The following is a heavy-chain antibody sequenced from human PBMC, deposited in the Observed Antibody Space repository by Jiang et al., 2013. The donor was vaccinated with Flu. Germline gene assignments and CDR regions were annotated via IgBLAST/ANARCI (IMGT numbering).Heavy chain of an antibody. CDR1: STSGVG. CDR3: AHSRELIPYDYVWGSYRTKNYYYYGMDV. Sequence: STSGVGVGWIRQPPGKALEWLALIYWDDDKRYSPSLKSRLTITKDTSKNQVVLTMTNMDPVDTATYYCAHSRELIPYDYVWGSYRTKNYYYYGMDVWGQGTTVTVSS. D-gene: IGHD3-16*02. CDR2: IYWDDDK. V-gene: IGHV2-5*02. J-gene: IGHJ6*02.